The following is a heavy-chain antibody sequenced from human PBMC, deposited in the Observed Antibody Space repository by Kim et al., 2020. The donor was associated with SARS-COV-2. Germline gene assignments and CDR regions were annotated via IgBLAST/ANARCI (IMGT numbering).Heavy chain of an antibody. J-gene: IGHJ6*02. CDR2: ISSRSSYT. CDR3: ARDGGIAAAGPYYGMDV. Sequence: GGSLRLSCAASGLTFSDYYMSWIRQAPGKGLERVSYISSRSSYTNYADSVKGRFTISRDNAKNSLYLQMNSLRAEDTAVYYCARDGGIAAAGPYYGMDVWSQGAAVTVSS. D-gene: IGHD6-13*01. V-gene: IGHV3-11*06. CDR1: GLTFSDYY.